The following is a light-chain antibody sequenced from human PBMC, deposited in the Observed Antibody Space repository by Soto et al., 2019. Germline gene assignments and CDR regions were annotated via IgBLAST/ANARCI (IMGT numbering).Light chain of an antibody. CDR3: QQYENWPQLT. Sequence: ERVMTQSPATLSVSPGERATLSCRASQSVGGDLAWYQQKPGQAPRLLIYGASSRAPGIPDRFSGSGSGTEFTLTISSLQSGDSAVYYCQQYENWPQLTFGGGTKVDIK. CDR1: QSVGGD. V-gene: IGKV3-15*01. CDR2: GAS. J-gene: IGKJ4*01.